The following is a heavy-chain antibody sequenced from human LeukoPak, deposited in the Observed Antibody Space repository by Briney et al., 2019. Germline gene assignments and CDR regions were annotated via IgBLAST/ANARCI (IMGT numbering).Heavy chain of an antibody. CDR2: ISYDGSNK. J-gene: IGHJ4*02. Sequence: PGGSLRLSCAASGFTFSSYAMHWVRQAPGKGLEWVAVISYDGSNKYYADSVKGRFTISRDNSKNTLYLQMNSLRAEDTAVYYCARSIRYFQLFEDWGQGTLVAVSS. D-gene: IGHD3-9*01. V-gene: IGHV3-30-3*01. CDR1: GFTFSSYA. CDR3: ARSIRYFQLFED.